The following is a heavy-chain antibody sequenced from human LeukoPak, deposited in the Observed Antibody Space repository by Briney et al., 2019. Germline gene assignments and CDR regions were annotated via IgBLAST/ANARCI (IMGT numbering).Heavy chain of an antibody. V-gene: IGHV3-23*01. Sequence: GGSLRLSCEASGFTFSKYAMTWVRQAPGKGLEWVSAITVSGTITYYADSVKGRFTISRDDSENTLSLQMDSLSAEDTALNYCAKYISDSGAYYAFDYWGQGTLVTVSS. J-gene: IGHJ4*02. CDR1: GFTFSKYA. CDR3: AKYISDSGAYYAFDY. CDR2: ITVSGTIT. D-gene: IGHD3-10*01.